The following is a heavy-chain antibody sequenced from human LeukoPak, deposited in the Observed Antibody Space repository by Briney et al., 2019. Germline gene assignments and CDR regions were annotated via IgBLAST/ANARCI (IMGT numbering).Heavy chain of an antibody. D-gene: IGHD5-18*01. J-gene: IGHJ5*02. Sequence: GGSLRLSCAASGFTFSSYWMHWVRQAPGKGLVWVSRINNDGSSTTYADSVKGRFTISRDNAKNTLYLQINSLRAEDTAVYYCAKEERIQLWENWFDPWGQGTLVTVSS. CDR3: AKEERIQLWENWFDP. CDR2: INNDGSST. CDR1: GFTFSSYW. V-gene: IGHV3-74*01.